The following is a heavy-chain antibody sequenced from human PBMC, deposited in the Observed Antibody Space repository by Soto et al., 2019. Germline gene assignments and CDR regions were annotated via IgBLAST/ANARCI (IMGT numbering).Heavy chain of an antibody. CDR2: ISYDGSNK. CDR1: GFTFSSYA. Sequence: QVQLVESGGGVVQPGRSLRLSCAASGFTFSSYAMHWVRQAPGKGLEWVAVISYDGSNKYYADSVKGRFTISRDNSKNTLYLQMNSLRAEYTAVYYCARCGSYNFDYWGQGTLVTVSS. D-gene: IGHD1-26*01. CDR3: ARCGSYNFDY. V-gene: IGHV3-30-3*01. J-gene: IGHJ4*02.